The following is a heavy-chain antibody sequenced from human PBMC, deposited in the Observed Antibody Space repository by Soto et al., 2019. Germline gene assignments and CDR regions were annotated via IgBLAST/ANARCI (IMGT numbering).Heavy chain of an antibody. CDR2: IYYSGST. Sequence: SETLSLTCTVSGGSISSSSYYWGWIRQPPGKGLEWIGSIYYSGSTYYNPSLKSRVTISVDTSKNQFSLKLSSVTAADTAVYYCARASYDSVWETFRSYYFRYWGRGAMVTVS. CDR3: ARASYDSVWETFRSYYFRY. J-gene: IGHJ4*02. V-gene: IGHV4-39*07. D-gene: IGHD3-16*02. CDR1: GGSISSSSYY.